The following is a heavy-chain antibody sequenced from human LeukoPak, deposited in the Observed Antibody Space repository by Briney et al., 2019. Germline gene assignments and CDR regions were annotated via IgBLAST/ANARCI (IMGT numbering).Heavy chain of an antibody. D-gene: IGHD2-15*01. CDR1: GFTFSSYT. CDR2: ISSGSTYT. CDR3: ASQGGFDD. V-gene: IGHV3-21*01. J-gene: IGHJ4*02. Sequence: PGGSLRLSCAASGFTFSSYTMNWVRQAPGKGLEWVSSISSGSTYTYYADSVKGRFTISRDNAKNSLHLQMNSLRGEDTAVYYCASQGGFDDWGQGTLVTVSS.